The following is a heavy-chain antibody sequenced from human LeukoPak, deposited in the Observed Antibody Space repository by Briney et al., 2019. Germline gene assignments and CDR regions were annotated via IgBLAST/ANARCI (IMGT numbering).Heavy chain of an antibody. J-gene: IGHJ5*02. V-gene: IGHV3-48*03. CDR3: ARDSMISQYCSGGSCHGESGGGFDP. CDR2: ISSSGSTI. Sequence: QAGGSLRLSCAASGFTFSSYAMNWVGQAPGKGLEWVSYISSSGSTIYYADSVKGRFTISRDNAKNSLYLQMNSLRAEDTAVYYCARDSMISQYCSGGSCHGESGGGFDPWGQGTLVTVSS. CDR1: GFTFSSYA. D-gene: IGHD2-15*01.